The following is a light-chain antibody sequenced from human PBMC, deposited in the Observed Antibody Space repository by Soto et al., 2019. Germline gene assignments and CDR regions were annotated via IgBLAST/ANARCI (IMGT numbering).Light chain of an antibody. V-gene: IGLV1-44*01. CDR3: AAWDDSLNGRV. CDR2: GHN. CDR1: RSSIGSNT. J-gene: IGLJ2*01. Sequence: QSVLTQPPSASETPGQRVTTSCSGSRSSIGSNTVNWYQQLPGTAPKLLIYGHNQPPSGVPDRFSGSKSGTSASLAISGLQSEDEADYYCAAWDDSLNGRVFGGGTKLTVL.